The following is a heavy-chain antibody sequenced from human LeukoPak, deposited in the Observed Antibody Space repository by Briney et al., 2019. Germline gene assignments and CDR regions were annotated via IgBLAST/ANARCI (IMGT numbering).Heavy chain of an antibody. CDR2: IWYDGSNK. V-gene: IGHV3-33*01. Sequence: PGGSLRLSCAASGFTFSSYGMHWVRQAPGKALEWVAVIWYDGSNKYYADSVKGRFTISRDNSKNTLYLQMNSLRAEDTAVYYCARGREYCSSTSCRDAFDIWGLGTMVTVSS. J-gene: IGHJ3*02. D-gene: IGHD2-2*01. CDR1: GFTFSSYG. CDR3: ARGREYCSSTSCRDAFDI.